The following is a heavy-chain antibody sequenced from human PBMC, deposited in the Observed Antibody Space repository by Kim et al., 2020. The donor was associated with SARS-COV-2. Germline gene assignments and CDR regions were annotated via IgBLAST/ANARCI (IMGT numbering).Heavy chain of an antibody. CDR2: IYHSGRT. Sequence: SETLSLTSPASGASITISNWWSWVRQPPGKGLGWIGEIYHSGRTNYNPSLTSRVTISVDKSKNQFPLKLSAVTAADTAVYYCPKDCDQPRGTAMVSPPRYYYDGMDVWGQGTTVTVSS. V-gene: IGHV4-4*02. J-gene: IGHJ6*02. CDR3: PKDCDQPRGTAMVSPPRYYYDGMDV. CDR1: GASITISNW. D-gene: IGHD5-18*01.